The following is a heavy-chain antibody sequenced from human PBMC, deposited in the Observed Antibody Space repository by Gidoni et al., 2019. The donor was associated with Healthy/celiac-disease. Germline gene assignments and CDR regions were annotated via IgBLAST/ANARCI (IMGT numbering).Heavy chain of an antibody. J-gene: IGHJ5*02. CDR2: INPNSGGT. CDR1: GYTFTGYY. Sequence: VQLVQSGAEVKKPGASVKVSCKASGYTFTGYYMPWVRQAPGQGLEWMGRINPNSGGTNYAQKFQGRVTMTRDTSISTAYMELSRLRSDDTAVYYCARDLEDLYDYVWGSYRYNWFDPWGQGTLVTVSS. CDR3: ARDLEDLYDYVWGSYRYNWFDP. D-gene: IGHD3-16*02. V-gene: IGHV1-2*06.